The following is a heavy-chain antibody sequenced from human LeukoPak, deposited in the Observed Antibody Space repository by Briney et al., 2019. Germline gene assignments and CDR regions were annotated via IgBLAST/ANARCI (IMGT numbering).Heavy chain of an antibody. CDR2: ISYDGSNK. CDR1: GITFSSYG. D-gene: IGHD2-21*01. V-gene: IGHV3-30*18. CDR3: AKARSIRWLRLTYYYGMDV. J-gene: IGHJ6*02. Sequence: PGGSLRLSCAASGITFSSYGMHWVRQAPGKGLEWVAVISYDGSNKYYADSVKGRFTISRDNSKNTLYLQMNSLRAEDTAVYYCAKARSIRWLRLTYYYGMDVWGQGTTVTVSS.